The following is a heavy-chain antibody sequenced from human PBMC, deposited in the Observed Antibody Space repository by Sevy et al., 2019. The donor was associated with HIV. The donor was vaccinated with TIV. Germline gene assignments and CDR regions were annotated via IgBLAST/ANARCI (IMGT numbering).Heavy chain of an antibody. J-gene: IGHJ6*02. CDR3: AKGFCSGGSCPRDYYYYGMDV. CDR1: GFTFSTYA. CDR2: ISRSGRYT. V-gene: IGHV3-23*01. D-gene: IGHD2-15*01. Sequence: GGSLRLSCAASGFTFSTYAMNWVRQAPGKGLEWVSSISRSGRYTYYADSVEGRFTISRDSSKNTLYLQMNSLRADDTAVYYCAKGFCSGGSCPRDYYYYGMDVWGQGTTVTVSS.